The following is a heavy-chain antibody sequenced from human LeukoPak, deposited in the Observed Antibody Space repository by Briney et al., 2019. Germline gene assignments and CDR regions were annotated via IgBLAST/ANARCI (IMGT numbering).Heavy chain of an antibody. V-gene: IGHV3-74*01. J-gene: IGHJ4*02. D-gene: IGHD2-15*01. Sequence: GGSLRLSCATSGFIFGNYWMHWVRQAAGKGLVWVSRINNDGSSTTYADSVKCRFTISRDNARNTLYLQMNSLRAEDTAVYYCARDGISCSGGHCYFASWGQGTLVTVSS. CDR2: INNDGSST. CDR3: ARDGISCSGGHCYFAS. CDR1: GFIFGNYW.